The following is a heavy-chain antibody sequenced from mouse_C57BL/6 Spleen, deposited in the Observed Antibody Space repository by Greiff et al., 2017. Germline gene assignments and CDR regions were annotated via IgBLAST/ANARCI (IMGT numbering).Heavy chain of an antibody. CDR2: IYPSDSET. CDR1: GYTFTSYW. D-gene: IGHD1-1*01. Sequence: QVHVKQPGAELVRPGSSVKLSCKASGYTFTSYWMDWVKQRPGQGLEWIGNIYPSDSETHYNQKFKDKATLTVDKSSSTAYMQLSSLTSEDAAVYYCAREIITTVVAPRYFDVWGTGTTVTVSS. CDR3: AREIITTVVAPRYFDV. J-gene: IGHJ1*03. V-gene: IGHV1-61*01.